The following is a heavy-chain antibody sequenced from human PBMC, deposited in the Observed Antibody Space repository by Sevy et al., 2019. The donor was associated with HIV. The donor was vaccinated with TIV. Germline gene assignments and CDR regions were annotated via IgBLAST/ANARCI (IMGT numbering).Heavy chain of an antibody. CDR2: ISSDGSDK. CDR1: GFTFSRYG. Sequence: GGSLRLSCAAAGFTFSRYGMHWARQAPGKGLEWVAVISSDGSDKVYAESVKGRFTVSRDNSKDTVYLQMNSLRLEDTAIYYCANSRGRYEGSSWLYYYYLMDVWGQGTTVTVSS. D-gene: IGHD6-13*01. V-gene: IGHV3-30*18. CDR3: ANSRGRYEGSSWLYYYYLMDV. J-gene: IGHJ6*02.